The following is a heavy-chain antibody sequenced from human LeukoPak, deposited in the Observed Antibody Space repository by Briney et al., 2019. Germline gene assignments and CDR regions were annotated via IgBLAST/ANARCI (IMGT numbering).Heavy chain of an antibody. CDR1: GGSISSYY. CDR2: IYYSGST. CDR3: ARATGYGSGSYNDY. V-gene: IGHV4-59*01. J-gene: IGHJ4*02. Sequence: SETLSLTCTVSGGSISSYYWSWIRQPPGKGLEWIGYIYYSGSTNYNPSLKSRVTISVDTSKNQFSLKLSSVTAADTAVYYCARATGYGSGSYNDYWGQGTLVTVSP. D-gene: IGHD3-10*01.